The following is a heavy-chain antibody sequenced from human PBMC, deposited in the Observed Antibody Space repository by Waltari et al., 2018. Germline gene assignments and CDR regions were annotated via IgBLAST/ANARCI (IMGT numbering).Heavy chain of an antibody. CDR1: GGSFSGYY. CDR3: ARGRVCSSTSCYSLGYYYYMDV. V-gene: IGHV4-34*01. Sequence: QVQLQQWGAGLLKPSEPLSPTCLVYGGSFSGYYWSWIRQPQGKGLGWMGEINHSGSTNYNPSLKSRVTISVDTSKNQFSLKLSSVTAADTAVYYCARGRVCSSTSCYSLGYYYYMDVWGKGTTVTISS. CDR2: INHSGST. D-gene: IGHD2-2*01. J-gene: IGHJ6*03.